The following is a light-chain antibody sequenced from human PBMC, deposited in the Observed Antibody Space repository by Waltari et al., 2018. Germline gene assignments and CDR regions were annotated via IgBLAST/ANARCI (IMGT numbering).Light chain of an antibody. V-gene: IGKV1-5*03. J-gene: IGKJ5*01. CDR2: RAS. Sequence: DIQMTQSPSPLSASVGDTVNITCRASQTISTSLAWYQQQSGKAPKLLIYRASTLQTGVPSRFSASGSGTEFTLTISSLQPGDVGTYYCQQYDSYLITFGQGTRLEIK. CDR3: QQYDSYLIT. CDR1: QTISTS.